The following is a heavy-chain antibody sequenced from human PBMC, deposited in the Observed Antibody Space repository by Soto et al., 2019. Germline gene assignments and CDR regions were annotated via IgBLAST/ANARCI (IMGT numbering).Heavy chain of an antibody. D-gene: IGHD6-6*01. CDR2: IYYSGST. Sequence: KPSETLSLTCTVSGGSISSGDYYWSWIRQPPGKGLEWIGYIYYSGSTYYNPSLKSRVTISVDTSKNQFSLKLSSVTAADTAVYYCARDSSSDGSHWFDPWGQGTLVTVSS. CDR3: ARDSSSDGSHWFDP. CDR1: GGSISSGDYY. V-gene: IGHV4-30-4*01. J-gene: IGHJ5*02.